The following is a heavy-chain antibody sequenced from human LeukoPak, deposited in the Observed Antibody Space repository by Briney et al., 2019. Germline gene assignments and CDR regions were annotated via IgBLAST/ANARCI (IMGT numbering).Heavy chain of an antibody. V-gene: IGHV1-69*13. J-gene: IGHJ4*02. CDR3: ARVRSYGSGSYYSYYFDY. D-gene: IGHD3-10*01. CDR1: GGTFSSYA. CDR2: IIPIFGTA. Sequence: SVKVSCKASGGTFSSYAISWVRQAPGQGLGWMGGIIPIFGTANYAQKFQGRVTITADESTSTAYMELSSLRSEDTAVYYCARVRSYGSGSYYSYYFDYWGQGTLVTVSS.